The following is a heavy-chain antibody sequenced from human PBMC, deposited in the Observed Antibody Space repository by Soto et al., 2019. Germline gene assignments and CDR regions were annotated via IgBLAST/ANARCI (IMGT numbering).Heavy chain of an antibody. Sequence: PGESLKISCKGSGYTFNSYWIGWVRQMPGKGLEWMGIIYPGDSDTRYSPSFQGQVTISVDRSITTAYLQWSSLKASDTAMYYCARGSEPGGTYRQRFEYWGQGILVTVSS. V-gene: IGHV5-51*01. D-gene: IGHD3-16*02. J-gene: IGHJ4*02. CDR2: IYPGDSDT. CDR1: GYTFNSYW. CDR3: ARGSEPGGTYRQRFEY.